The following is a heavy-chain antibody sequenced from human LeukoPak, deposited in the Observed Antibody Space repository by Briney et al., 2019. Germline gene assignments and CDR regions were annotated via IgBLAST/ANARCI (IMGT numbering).Heavy chain of an antibody. CDR2: ISAYNGNT. CDR1: GYTFTSYG. CDR3: ARESSLGYPMTDAFDI. V-gene: IGHV1-18*01. D-gene: IGHD5-18*01. J-gene: IGHJ3*02. Sequence: ASVKVSCKASGYTFTSYGISWVRQAPGQGLEWTGWISAYNGNTNYAQKFQGRVTMTRDTSISTAYMELSRLRSDDTAVYYCARESSLGYPMTDAFDIWGQGTMVTVSS.